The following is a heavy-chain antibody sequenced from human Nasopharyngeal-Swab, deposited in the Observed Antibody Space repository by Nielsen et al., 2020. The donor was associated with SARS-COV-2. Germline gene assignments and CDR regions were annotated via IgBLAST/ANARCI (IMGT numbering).Heavy chain of an antibody. CDR3: AKEEYSSSWYIGDY. D-gene: IGHD6-13*01. J-gene: IGHJ4*02. CDR2: ISGSGGST. V-gene: IGHV3-23*01. Sequence: GESLKTSCAASGFTFSIYAISWVRQASGKGLEWVSAISGSGGSTYYADSVKGRFTISRDNSKNTLYLQMNSLRAEDTAVYYCAKEEYSSSWYIGDYWGQGTLVTVSS. CDR1: GFTFSIYA.